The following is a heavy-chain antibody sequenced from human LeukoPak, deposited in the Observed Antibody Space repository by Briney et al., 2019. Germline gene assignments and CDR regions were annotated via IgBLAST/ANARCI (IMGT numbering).Heavy chain of an antibody. V-gene: IGHV3-48*03. CDR3: ARDVRAVAGSGAFDI. CDR2: ISSSGSTI. D-gene: IGHD6-19*01. J-gene: IGHJ3*02. CDR1: GFTFSSYE. Sequence: SGGSLRLSCAASGFTFSSYEMNWVRQAPGKGLEWVSYISSSGSTIYYADSVKGRFTISRDNAKNSLYLQMNSLRAEDTAVYYCARDVRAVAGSGAFDIWGQGTMVTVSS.